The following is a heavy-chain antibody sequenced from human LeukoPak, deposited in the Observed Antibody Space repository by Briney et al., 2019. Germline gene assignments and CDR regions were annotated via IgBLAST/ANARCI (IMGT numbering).Heavy chain of an antibody. CDR3: ARDDSRVTFDY. D-gene: IGHD3-22*01. Sequence: SETLSLTCTVSGGSISSSSYYWGWIRQPPGKGLEWIGSIYYSGSTYYNPSLKSRVTISVDTSKNQFSLKLSSVTAAGTAVYYCARDDSRVTFDYWGQGTLVTVSS. CDR2: IYYSGST. J-gene: IGHJ4*02. V-gene: IGHV4-39*01. CDR1: GGSISSSSYY.